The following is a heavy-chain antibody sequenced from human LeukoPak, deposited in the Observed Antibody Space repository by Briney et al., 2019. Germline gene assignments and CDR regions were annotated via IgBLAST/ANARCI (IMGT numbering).Heavy chain of an antibody. V-gene: IGHV4-39*07. CDR1: GGSISSSSYY. J-gene: IGHJ4*02. Sequence: SETLSLTCTVSGGSISSSSYYWGWIRQPPGKGLEWIGSIYYSGSTYYNPSLKSRVTISVDTSKNQFSLKLSSVTAADTAVYYCARSKGGIIAAAVFDYWGQGTLVTVSS. D-gene: IGHD6-13*01. CDR2: IYYSGST. CDR3: ARSKGGIIAAAVFDY.